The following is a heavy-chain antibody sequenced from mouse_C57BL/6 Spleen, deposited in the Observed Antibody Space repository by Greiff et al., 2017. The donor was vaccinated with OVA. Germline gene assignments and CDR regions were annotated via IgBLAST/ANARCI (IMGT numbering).Heavy chain of an antibody. CDR2: ISNGGGST. CDR1: GFTFSDYY. J-gene: IGHJ2*01. V-gene: IGHV5-12*01. CDR3: ARHRPYYGFDY. D-gene: IGHD1-1*01. Sequence: EVKLVESGGGLVQPGGSLKLSCAASGFTFSDYYMYWVRQTPEKRLEWVAYISNGGGSTYYPDTVKGRFTISRDNAKNTLYLQMSRLKSEDTAMYYCARHRPYYGFDYWGQGTTRTVSS.